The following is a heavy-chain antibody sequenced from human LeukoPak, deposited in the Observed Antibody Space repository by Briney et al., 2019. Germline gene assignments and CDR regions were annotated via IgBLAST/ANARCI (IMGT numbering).Heavy chain of an antibody. CDR2: IIPIFGTA. Sequence: SVKVSCKASGGTFSSYAISWVRQAPGQGLEWMGGIIPIFGTANYTQKFQGRVTITEDESTSTAYMELSSLRSEDTAVYYCAKDHIAAAGTFDYWGQGTLLTVSS. J-gene: IGHJ4*02. V-gene: IGHV1-69*01. D-gene: IGHD6-13*01. CDR1: GGTFSSYA. CDR3: AKDHIAAAGTFDY.